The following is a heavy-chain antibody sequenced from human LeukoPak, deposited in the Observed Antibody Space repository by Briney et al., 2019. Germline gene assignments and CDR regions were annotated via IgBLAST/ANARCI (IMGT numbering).Heavy chain of an antibody. CDR2: ISGSGGST. J-gene: IGHJ4*02. CDR1: GFTFSSYA. V-gene: IGHV3-23*01. Sequence: PGGSLRLSCAASGFTFSSYAMSWVRQAPGKGLEWVSAISGSGGSTYYADSVKGRFTISRDNSKNTLYLQMNSLRAEDTAVYYCARDTDSRNWNGLLDYWGQGTLATVSS. CDR3: ARDTDSRNWNGLLDY. D-gene: IGHD3-22*01.